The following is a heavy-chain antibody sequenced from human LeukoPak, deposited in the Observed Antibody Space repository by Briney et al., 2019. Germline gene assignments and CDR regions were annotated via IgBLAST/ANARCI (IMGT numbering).Heavy chain of an antibody. J-gene: IGHJ4*02. V-gene: IGHV4-30-2*01. CDR2: IYHSGST. Sequence: PSETLSLTCAVSGGSISSGGYSWSWIRQPPGKGLEWIGYIYHSGSTYYNPSLKSRVTISVDRSKNQFSLKLSSVTAADTAVYYCARAVAGYFDYWSQGTLVTVSS. CDR3: ARAVAGYFDY. D-gene: IGHD4-23*01. CDR1: GGSISSGGYS.